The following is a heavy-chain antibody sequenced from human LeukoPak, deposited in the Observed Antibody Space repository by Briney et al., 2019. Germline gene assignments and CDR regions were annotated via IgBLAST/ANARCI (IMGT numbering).Heavy chain of an antibody. J-gene: IGHJ6*02. CDR2: IYYSGST. CDR3: ARHGRFLEWLPYGPYGMDV. V-gene: IGHV4-59*08. CDR1: GGSICSYY. Sequence: SETLSLTCTVSGGSICSYYWSWIRQPPGKGLEWIGYIYYSGSTNYNPSLKSRVTISVDTSKNQFSLKLSSVTAADTAVYYCARHGRFLEWLPYGPYGMDVWGQGTTVTVSS. D-gene: IGHD3-3*01.